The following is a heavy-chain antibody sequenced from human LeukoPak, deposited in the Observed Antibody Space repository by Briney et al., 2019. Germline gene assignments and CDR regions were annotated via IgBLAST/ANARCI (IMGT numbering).Heavy chain of an antibody. Sequence: PSETLSLTCAVYGGSFSGYYWSWIRQPPGKGLEWIGYIYYSGSTNYNPSLKSRVTISVDTSKNQFSLKLTSVTAADTAVYYCARTTYHYDSSAYYSGYFDYWGQGTLVTVSS. CDR1: GGSFSGYY. CDR2: IYYSGST. CDR3: ARTTYHYDSSAYYSGYFDY. V-gene: IGHV4-59*01. J-gene: IGHJ4*02. D-gene: IGHD3-22*01.